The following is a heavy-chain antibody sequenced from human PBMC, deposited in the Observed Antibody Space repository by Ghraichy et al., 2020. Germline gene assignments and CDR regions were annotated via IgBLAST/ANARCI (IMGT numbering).Heavy chain of an antibody. CDR2: INHSGST. D-gene: IGHD1-26*01. CDR1: GGSFSGYY. Sequence: SETLSLTCAVYGGSFSGYYWSWIRQPPGKGLEWIGEINHSGSTNYNPSLKSRVTISVDTSKNQFSLKLSSVTAADTAVYYCARGEGGGGTPALYYFDYWGQGTLVTVSS. J-gene: IGHJ4*02. CDR3: ARGEGGGGTPALYYFDY. V-gene: IGHV4-34*01.